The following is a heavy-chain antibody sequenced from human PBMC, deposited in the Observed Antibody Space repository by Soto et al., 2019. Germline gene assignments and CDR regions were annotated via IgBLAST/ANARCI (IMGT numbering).Heavy chain of an antibody. CDR1: GYTFTSYG. Sequence: QVQLVQSGAEVKKPGASVKVSCKASGYTFTSYGFSWVRQAPGQGLEWMGWINAYTVNTNYAQKFQGRVTMTTDTSTSTANMELWSLISDDTAVYYCARTWVTGKGGMDVWGQGTTVTVPS. J-gene: IGHJ6*02. V-gene: IGHV1-18*04. CDR2: INAYTVNT. CDR3: ARTWVTGKGGMDV. D-gene: IGHD3-16*01.